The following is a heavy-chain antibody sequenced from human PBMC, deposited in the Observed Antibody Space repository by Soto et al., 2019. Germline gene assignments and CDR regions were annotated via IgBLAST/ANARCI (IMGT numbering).Heavy chain of an antibody. Sequence: GGSLRLSCAASGFSFSSFAMTWVRQAPGKGLEWVSAISGSGSVTYYTSSVRGRFTISRDNSRNTLYLQMNNLRAEDTAVYYCSRNTSGRQGSTLDIWGQGTMVTVSS. CDR2: ISGSGSVT. CDR1: GFSFSSFA. D-gene: IGHD6-19*01. J-gene: IGHJ3*02. V-gene: IGHV3-23*01. CDR3: SRNTSGRQGSTLDI.